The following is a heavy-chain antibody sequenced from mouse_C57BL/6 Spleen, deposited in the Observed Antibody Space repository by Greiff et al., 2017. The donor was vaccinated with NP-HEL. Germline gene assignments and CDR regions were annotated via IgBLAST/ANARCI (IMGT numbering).Heavy chain of an antibody. Sequence: QVQLQQPGAELVRPGTSVKLSCKASGYTFTSYWMHWVKRRPGQGLEWIGVIDPSDSYTNYNQKFKGKATLTVDTSSSTAYMQLSSLTSEDSAVYYCARGLPWFAYWGQGTLVTVSA. V-gene: IGHV1-59*01. CDR3: ARGLPWFAY. CDR1: GYTFTSYW. J-gene: IGHJ3*01. CDR2: IDPSDSYT.